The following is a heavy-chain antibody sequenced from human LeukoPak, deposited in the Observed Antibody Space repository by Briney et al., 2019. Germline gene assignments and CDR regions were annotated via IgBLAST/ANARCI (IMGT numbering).Heavy chain of an antibody. J-gene: IGHJ5*02. CDR1: GFTFSNFA. V-gene: IGHV3-23*01. D-gene: IGHD4-17*01. CDR2: ISGSGGST. CDR3: AKVAEKSLTTVTKAWFDP. Sequence: GGSLRLSRAASGFTFSNFAMSWVRQTPGKGLEWVSAISGSGGSTYYADSVKGRFTISRDNSKNTLYLQMNSLRVEDTAVYYCAKVAEKSLTTVTKAWFDPWGQGTLVTVSS.